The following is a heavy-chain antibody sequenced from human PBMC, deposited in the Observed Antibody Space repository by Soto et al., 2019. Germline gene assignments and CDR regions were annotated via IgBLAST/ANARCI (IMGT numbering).Heavy chain of an antibody. CDR2: IIPFHGVT. J-gene: IGHJ4*02. CDR1: GGTFSPYT. D-gene: IGHD3-10*01. CDR3: TRDWEITVSTWSFGGF. Sequence: QVQLVQSGAEVKKPGSSVKVSCKASGGTFSPYTINWVRQAPGQGLEWMGRIIPFHGVTNCAQKFQARVTITTDKSTSTASMELSGLRFEDTAMYYCTRDWEITVSTWSFGGFWGRGTLVTVSS. V-gene: IGHV1-69*08.